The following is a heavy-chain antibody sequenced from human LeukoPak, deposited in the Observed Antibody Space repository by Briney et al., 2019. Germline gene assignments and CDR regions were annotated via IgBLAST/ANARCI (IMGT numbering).Heavy chain of an antibody. D-gene: IGHD3-3*01. Sequence: PSETLSLTCTVSGGSISSSSYYWGWIRQPPGKGLEWIGSIYYSGSTYYNPSLKSRVTISVDTSKNQFSLKLSSVTAADTAVYYCARLRRRYDFWSGRHSSDYWGQGTLVTVSS. J-gene: IGHJ4*02. CDR3: ARLRRRYDFWSGRHSSDY. V-gene: IGHV4-39*01. CDR1: GGSISSSSYY. CDR2: IYYSGST.